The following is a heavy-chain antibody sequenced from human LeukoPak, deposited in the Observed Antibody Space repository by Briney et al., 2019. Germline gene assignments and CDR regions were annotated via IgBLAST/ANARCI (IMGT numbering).Heavy chain of an antibody. Sequence: SETLSLTCTVSGGSISSGDYYWSWIRQPPGKGLEWIGYIYCSGSTYYNPSLKSRVTISVDTSKNQFSLKLSSVTAADTAVYYCAREYGSAVDYWGQGTLVTVFS. V-gene: IGHV4-30-4*01. J-gene: IGHJ4*02. D-gene: IGHD3-10*01. CDR3: AREYGSAVDY. CDR2: IYCSGST. CDR1: GGSISSGDYY.